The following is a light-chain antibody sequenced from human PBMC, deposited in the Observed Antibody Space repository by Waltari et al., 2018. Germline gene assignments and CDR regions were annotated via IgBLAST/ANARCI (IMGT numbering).Light chain of an antibody. J-gene: IGKJ2*01. CDR1: QDIGSG. CDR3: QQGNSFPYT. V-gene: IGKV1-12*01. CDR2: AAS. Sequence: DIQMTQSPSSLSSSVGHRVTITCRASQDIGSGLAWYQQKPGKAPKLLIYAASRLESGVPPRFSGSGSGTDFILAISSLQPEDCGTFYCQQGNSFPYTFGQGTKLEI.